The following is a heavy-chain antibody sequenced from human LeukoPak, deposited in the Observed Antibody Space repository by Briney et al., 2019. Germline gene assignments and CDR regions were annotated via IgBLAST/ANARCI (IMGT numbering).Heavy chain of an antibody. CDR2: INKDGSEK. J-gene: IGHJ4*02. D-gene: IGHD6-13*01. Sequence: GGSLRLSCAVSGFTFSGYWMRWVRQAPGKGLEWVASINKDGSEKRYVDSVKDRFTISRDNAQNSVYLRMTGLGAEDTAVYYCATYTQSYEAPGTDYWGQGALVAVSS. CDR1: GFTFSGYW. CDR3: ATYTQSYEAPGTDY. V-gene: IGHV3-7*01.